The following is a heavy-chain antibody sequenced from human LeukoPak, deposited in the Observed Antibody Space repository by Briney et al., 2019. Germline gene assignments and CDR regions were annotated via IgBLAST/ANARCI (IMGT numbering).Heavy chain of an antibody. J-gene: IGHJ6*03. CDR1: GFTFSSYE. CDR3: ARGIAAAGLPYYYYMDV. CDR2: ISSGGRTI. D-gene: IGHD6-13*01. V-gene: IGHV3-48*03. Sequence: PGGSLRLSCAASGFTFSSYEMNWVRQAPGKGLEWVSYISSGGRTIYYADSVKGRFTFSRDNAKNSLYLQMNSLRAEDTAVYYCARGIAAAGLPYYYYMDVWGKGTTVTVSS.